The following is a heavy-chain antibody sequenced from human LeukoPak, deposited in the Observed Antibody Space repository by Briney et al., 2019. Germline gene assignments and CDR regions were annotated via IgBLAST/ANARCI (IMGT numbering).Heavy chain of an antibody. CDR3: VKGRTRADS. D-gene: IGHD3-3*01. J-gene: IGHJ4*02. Sequence: GGSLRLSCTASGLTFNEYAMSWFRQAPGKGLEWVGFIRSKGSGGTIEYAASVKGRFTLSRDDSKSIVSLQMNSLQSEDTAVYYCVKGRTRADSWGQGTLVTVSS. CDR1: GLTFNEYA. V-gene: IGHV3-49*03. CDR2: IRSKGSGGTI.